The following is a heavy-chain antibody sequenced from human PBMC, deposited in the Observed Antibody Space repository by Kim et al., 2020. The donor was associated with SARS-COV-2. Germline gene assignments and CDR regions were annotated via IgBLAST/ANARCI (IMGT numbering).Heavy chain of an antibody. J-gene: IGHJ4*02. D-gene: IGHD6-6*01. CDR2: T. Sequence: TYYADAVTGRFTISRDNSKNTVDLQLSSLRVEDTALYYCVRSSGGTIDFWGQGTLVTVSS. V-gene: IGHV3-53*01. CDR3: VRSSGGTIDF.